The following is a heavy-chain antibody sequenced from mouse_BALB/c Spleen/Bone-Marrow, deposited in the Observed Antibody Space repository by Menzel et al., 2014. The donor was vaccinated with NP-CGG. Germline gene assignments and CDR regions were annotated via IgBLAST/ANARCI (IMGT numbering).Heavy chain of an antibody. CDR2: INPDSSTI. V-gene: IGHV4-1*02. CDR1: GFDFSRYW. Sequence: EVQVVESGGGLVQPGGSLKLSCAASGFDFSRYWMSWVRQAPGKGLERIGEINPDSSTINYTPSLKDKFIISRDNAKNTLYLQMSKVRSEDTALYYCARQGYYGKGDYWGQGTTLTVSS. D-gene: IGHD2-1*01. CDR3: ARQGYYGKGDY. J-gene: IGHJ2*01.